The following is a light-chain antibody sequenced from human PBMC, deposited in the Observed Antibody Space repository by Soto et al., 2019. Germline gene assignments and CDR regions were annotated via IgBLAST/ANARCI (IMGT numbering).Light chain of an antibody. CDR3: CSYAGSSTFVV. V-gene: IGLV2-23*03. CDR2: EGS. CDR1: SSDVGSYNL. J-gene: IGLJ2*01. Sequence: QSALTQPASVSGSPGQSITISCTGTSSDVGSYNLVSWYQQHPGKAPKFMIYEGSKWPSGVSNRFSGSKSGNTASLTISGLQAEDEADYYCCSYAGSSTFVVFGGGTKLTVL.